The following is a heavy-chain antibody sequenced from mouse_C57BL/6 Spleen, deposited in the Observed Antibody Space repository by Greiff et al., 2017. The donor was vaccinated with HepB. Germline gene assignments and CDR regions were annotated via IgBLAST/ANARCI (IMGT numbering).Heavy chain of an antibody. J-gene: IGHJ4*01. Sequence: EVQLQQSGGGLVQPGGSLKLSCAASGFTFSDYYMYWVRQTPEKRLEWVAYISNGGGSTYYPDTVKGRFTISRDNAKNTLYLQMSRLKSEDTAMYYCARTYAMDYWGQGTSVTVSS. V-gene: IGHV5-12*01. CDR3: ARTYAMDY. CDR2: ISNGGGST. CDR1: GFTFSDYY.